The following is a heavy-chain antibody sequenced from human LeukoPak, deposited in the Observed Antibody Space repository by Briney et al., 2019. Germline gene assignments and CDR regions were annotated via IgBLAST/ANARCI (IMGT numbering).Heavy chain of an antibody. CDR2: ISFSGSTI. J-gene: IGHJ4*02. Sequence: RAGGSLRLSCAASGFTVSDCYMTWIRQAPGKGLDWVSYISFSGSTIYYADSVKGRFIISRDTAKNSLYLQMNSLRAEDTAVYYCARRAGAYSHPYDYWGQGTLVTVSS. V-gene: IGHV3-11*04. CDR1: GFTVSDCY. CDR3: ARRAGAYSHPYDY. D-gene: IGHD4/OR15-4a*01.